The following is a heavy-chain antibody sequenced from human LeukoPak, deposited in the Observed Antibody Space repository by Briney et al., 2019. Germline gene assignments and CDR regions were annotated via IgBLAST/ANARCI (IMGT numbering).Heavy chain of an antibody. D-gene: IGHD2-2*01. Sequence: SETLSLTCAVYGGSFSGYYWSWIRQPPGKGLEWIGEINHSGSTNYNPSLKGRVTISVDTSKNQFSLKLSSVTAADTAVYYCARYSGLGYCSSTSCYGFDYWGQGTLVTVSS. J-gene: IGHJ4*02. CDR1: GGSFSGYY. CDR3: ARYSGLGYCSSTSCYGFDY. V-gene: IGHV4-34*01. CDR2: INHSGST.